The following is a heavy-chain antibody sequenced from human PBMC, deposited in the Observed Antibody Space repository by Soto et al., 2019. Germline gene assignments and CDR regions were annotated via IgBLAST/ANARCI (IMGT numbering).Heavy chain of an antibody. CDR2: IWYDGSEK. CDR3: ARGWLSGGYEFDH. CDR1: GFTFSTYG. D-gene: IGHD5-12*01. J-gene: IGHJ4*02. Sequence: QVQLVESGGGVVQPGRSLRLSCAASGFTFSTYGMHWVRQAPGKGREWVAIIWYDGSEKYYSDSVKGRFTISRDNSKNTLYLQMNSLRGEDTSVYYCARGWLSGGYEFDHWGQGTLVTVSS. V-gene: IGHV3-33*01.